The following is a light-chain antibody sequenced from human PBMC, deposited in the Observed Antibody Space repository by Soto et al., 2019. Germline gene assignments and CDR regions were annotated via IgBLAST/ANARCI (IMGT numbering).Light chain of an antibody. CDR3: QQYSNWTPIT. CDR2: DTS. J-gene: IGKJ5*01. V-gene: IGKV3-15*01. Sequence: ETVMTQSPGTLSVSLGERATLSCRASQSVSIHLALYQQKPGQAPRLLIYDTSTRATGIPARFSGSGSGTEFTLTISILQSEDFAVYYCQQYSNWTPITFGQGTRLEIK. CDR1: QSVSIH.